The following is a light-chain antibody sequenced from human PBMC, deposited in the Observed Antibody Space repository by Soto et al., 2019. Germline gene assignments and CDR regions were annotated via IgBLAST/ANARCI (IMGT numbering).Light chain of an antibody. J-gene: IGKJ5*01. Sequence: AMRMTQSPSSFSASTGDRVTITCRASQVINSYLAWYQQKPGKAPKLLIYAASTLQSGVPSRFSGSGSETDFTLTISRLQSEDFATYYCQQYHSYPITFGQGTRLEIK. CDR3: QQYHSYPIT. V-gene: IGKV1-8*01. CDR2: AAS. CDR1: QVINSY.